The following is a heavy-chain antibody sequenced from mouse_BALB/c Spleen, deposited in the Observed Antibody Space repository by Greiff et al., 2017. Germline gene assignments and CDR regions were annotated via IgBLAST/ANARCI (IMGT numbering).Heavy chain of an antibody. V-gene: IGHV6-6*02. CDR1: GFTFSNYW. CDR3: TRLPFYYYGSSYEGWYFDV. Sequence: EVKLQESGGGLVQPGGSMKLSCVASGFTFSNYWMNWVRQSPEKGLEWVAEIRLKSNNYATHYAESVKGRFTISRDDSKSSVYLQMNNLRAEDTGIYYCTRLPFYYYGSSYEGWYFDVWGAGTTVTVSS. D-gene: IGHD1-1*01. CDR2: IRLKSNNYAT. J-gene: IGHJ1*01.